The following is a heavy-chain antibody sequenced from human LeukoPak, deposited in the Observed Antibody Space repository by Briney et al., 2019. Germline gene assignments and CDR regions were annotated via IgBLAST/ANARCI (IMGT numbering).Heavy chain of an antibody. J-gene: IGHJ4*02. D-gene: IGHD3-10*01. V-gene: IGHV3-30-3*01. CDR1: GFTFSNYA. CDR3: ARVSGSYYFDY. CDR2: ISDDGSRQ. Sequence: GGSLRLSCAATGFTFSNYAIHWGRQAPGKGLEWVAFISDDGSRQHYADSVKGRFTISRDNSKNTLNLQMNSLRAEDTAVYYCARVSGSYYFDYWGQGTLVTVSP.